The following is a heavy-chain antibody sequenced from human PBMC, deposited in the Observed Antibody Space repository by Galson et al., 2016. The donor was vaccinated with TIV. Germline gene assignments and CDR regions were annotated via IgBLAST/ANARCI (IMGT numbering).Heavy chain of an antibody. J-gene: IGHJ6*02. CDR3: ERASSDYFYNSGMDV. V-gene: IGHV2-70*11. CDR1: GFSLSRSRMC. Sequence: PALVKPTQTLTLTCTFSGFSLSRSRMCVTWMRQPPGKALEWLARIDGDDDTYYNNFLATRLFITKDTSRTQVVLPLTNLDPADTATYYCERASSDYFYNSGMDVWGQGTTVTVS. D-gene: IGHD6-19*01. CDR2: IDGDDDT.